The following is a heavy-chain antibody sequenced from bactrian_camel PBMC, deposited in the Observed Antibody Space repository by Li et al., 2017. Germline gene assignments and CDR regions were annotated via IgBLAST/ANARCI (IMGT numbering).Heavy chain of an antibody. CDR1: GFTFSTYY. D-gene: IGHD5*01. CDR2: DNGGGGAT. J-gene: IGHJ6*01. V-gene: IGHV3S23*01. Sequence: VQLVESGGGLVQPGGSLRLSCAASGFTFSTYYMSWVRQAPGKGLEWVSRDNGGGGATIYADSVKGRFTISKDKATLHLQMNSLEVEDTGMYYCVADQFCPRKIRDHGLGALPLTFRYWGQGTQVTVS. CDR3: VADQFCPRKIRDHGLGALPLTFRY.